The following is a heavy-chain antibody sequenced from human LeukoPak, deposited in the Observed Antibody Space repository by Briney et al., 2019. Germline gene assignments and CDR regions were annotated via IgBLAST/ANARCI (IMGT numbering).Heavy chain of an antibody. Sequence: GASVKVSCKASGGTFSSYAISWVRQAPGQGLEWMGGIIPIFGTANYAQKFQGRVTITADESTSTVYMELSSLRSEDTAVYYCARDRFGSVPNWYFDYWGQGTLVTVSS. D-gene: IGHD3-10*01. CDR1: GGTFSSYA. CDR2: IIPIFGTA. J-gene: IGHJ4*02. V-gene: IGHV1-69*13. CDR3: ARDRFGSVPNWYFDY.